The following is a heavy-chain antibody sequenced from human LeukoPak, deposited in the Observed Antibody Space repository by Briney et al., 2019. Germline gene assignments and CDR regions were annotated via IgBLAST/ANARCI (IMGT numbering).Heavy chain of an antibody. CDR1: GFTFNSYG. V-gene: IGHV3-30*02. J-gene: IGHJ4*02. CDR2: IRYDGNNE. CDR3: AKGGSSSWVDY. D-gene: IGHD6-13*01. Sequence: GGSLRLSCAASGFTFNSYGMHWVRQAPGKGLEWVTFIRYDGNNEYYADSVKGRFTISRDNSKNTLFLQMNSLRTEDTAVYYCAKGGSSSWVDYWGQGTLVTVSS.